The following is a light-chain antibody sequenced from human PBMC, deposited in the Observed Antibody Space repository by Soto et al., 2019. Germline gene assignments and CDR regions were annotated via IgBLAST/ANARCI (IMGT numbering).Light chain of an antibody. J-gene: IGLJ2*01. Sequence: QSVLTQPPSASGTPGQRVTISCSGSSSNIGSNYVYWYQQLPGTVPQLLIYRNSERPSGVPDRFSGSKSGTSVSLAISGLRSEDEADYYCAAWDDSLSGVVFGGGTKLTVL. CDR1: SSNIGSNY. V-gene: IGLV1-47*01. CDR3: AAWDDSLSGVV. CDR2: RNS.